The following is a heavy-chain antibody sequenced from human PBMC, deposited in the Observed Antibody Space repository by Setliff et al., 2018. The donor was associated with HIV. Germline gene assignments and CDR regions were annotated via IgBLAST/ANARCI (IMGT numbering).Heavy chain of an antibody. CDR3: ARVWANRGFYYFDY. D-gene: IGHD1-26*01. Sequence: SETLSLTCAVSGGSISSYYWSWIRQPPGKGLEWIGYIYYSGSTNYNPSLKSRVTISVDTSKNQFSLKLSSVTAADTAVYYCARVWANRGFYYFDYWGQGTLVTVSS. CDR2: IYYSGST. V-gene: IGHV4-59*08. J-gene: IGHJ4*02. CDR1: GGSISSYY.